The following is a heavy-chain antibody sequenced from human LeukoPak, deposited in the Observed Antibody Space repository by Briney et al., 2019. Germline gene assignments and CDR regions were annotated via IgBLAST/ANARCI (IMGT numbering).Heavy chain of an antibody. CDR1: GGSISSSSYY. V-gene: IGHV4-39*07. J-gene: IGHJ4*02. D-gene: IGHD4-23*01. Sequence: SETLSLTCTASGGSISSSSYYWGWIRQPPGKGLEWIGSIYYSGSTYYNPSLKSRVTISVDTSKNQFSLKLSSVTAADTAVYYCARDGTSSTLDYWGQGTLVTVSS. CDR3: ARDGTSSTLDY. CDR2: IYYSGST.